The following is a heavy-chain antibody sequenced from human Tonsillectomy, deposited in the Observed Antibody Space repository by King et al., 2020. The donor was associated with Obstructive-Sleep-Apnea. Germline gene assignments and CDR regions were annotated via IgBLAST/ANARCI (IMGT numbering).Heavy chain of an antibody. CDR3: AREGDIVVVPAANMDV. CDR1: GGSISSSSYY. Sequence: QLQESGPGLVKPSETLSLTCTVSGGSISSSSYYWGWIRQPPGKGLELIGSIYYSGSTYYNPSLKSRGTISVDTSKNQFSLKQSLVTAADTAVYYCAREGDIVVVPAANMDVWGQGTTVTVSS. CDR2: IYYSGST. J-gene: IGHJ6*02. V-gene: IGHV4-39*07. D-gene: IGHD2-2*01.